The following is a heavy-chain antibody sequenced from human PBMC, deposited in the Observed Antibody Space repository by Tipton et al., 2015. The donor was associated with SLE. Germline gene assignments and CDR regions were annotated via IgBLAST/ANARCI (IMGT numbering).Heavy chain of an antibody. CDR1: GGSFSGYY. V-gene: IGHV4-34*01. J-gene: IGHJ2*01. CDR2: INHSGST. D-gene: IGHD2-2*01. CDR3: ARARRGYCSSTSCYVYWYFDL. Sequence: TLSLTCAVYGGSFSGYYWSWIRQPPGKGLEWIGEINHSGSTNYNPSLKRRVTISVDTTKNQFSLKLSSVTAADTAVYYCARARRGYCSSTSCYVYWYFDLWGRGTLVTVSS.